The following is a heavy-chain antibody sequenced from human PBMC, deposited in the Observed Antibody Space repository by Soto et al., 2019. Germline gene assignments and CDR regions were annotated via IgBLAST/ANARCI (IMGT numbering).Heavy chain of an antibody. J-gene: IGHJ4*02. D-gene: IGHD4-17*01. CDR2: VISLFGTA. CDR1: GGTFSSHS. V-gene: IGHV1-69*01. CDR3: AREVGYGDFSASLLD. Sequence: VQLMQSGAEVKKPGSSVKFSCKASGGTFSSHSINWVRQAPGQGLEWMGGVISLFGTANYAHNLKGRVTITAEQYTSTAYMELNSLKSAATAVYYCAREVGYGDFSASLLDWGQETLVTVSS.